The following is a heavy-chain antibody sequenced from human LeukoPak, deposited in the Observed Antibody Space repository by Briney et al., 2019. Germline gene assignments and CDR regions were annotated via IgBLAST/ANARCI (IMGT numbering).Heavy chain of an antibody. CDR1: GGSISSYY. CDR2: IYYSGST. CDR3: ARVPDGYNYYFDY. J-gene: IGHJ4*02. Sequence: SETLSLTCTVSGGSISSYYWSWIRQPPGKGLEWIGYIYYSGSTNYNPSLKSRVTISVDTSKNQFSLKLSSVTAADTAVYYCARVPDGYNYYFDYWGQGTLVTVSS. D-gene: IGHD5-24*01. V-gene: IGHV4-59*01.